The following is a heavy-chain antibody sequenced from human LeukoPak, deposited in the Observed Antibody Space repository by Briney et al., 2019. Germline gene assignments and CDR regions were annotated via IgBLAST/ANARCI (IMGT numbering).Heavy chain of an antibody. Sequence: PGGSLRLSCAASGLTFSKSALTWVRQAPGKGLEWVSTITDVGDIFYTYSVRGRFTISRDNSKNTVYMQMDGLRAEDTAVYYCTRDRGGRPTAVFDYWGQGTLVTVSS. CDR2: ITDVGDI. V-gene: IGHV3-23*01. D-gene: IGHD4-23*01. J-gene: IGHJ4*02. CDR1: GLTFSKSA. CDR3: TRDRGGRPTAVFDY.